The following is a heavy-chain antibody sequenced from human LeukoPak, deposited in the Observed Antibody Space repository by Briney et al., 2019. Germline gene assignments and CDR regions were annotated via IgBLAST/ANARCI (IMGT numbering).Heavy chain of an antibody. CDR2: ISAYNGNT. CDR1: GYAFTSYG. J-gene: IGHJ4*02. Sequence: GASVKVSCKSSGYAFTSYGISWVRQAPGQGLEWMGWISAYNGNTNYAQKLQGRVTMTTDTSTSTAYMELRSLRSDDTAVYYCARDPSGSYYNPLDYWGQGTLVTVSS. CDR3: ARDPSGSYYNPLDY. D-gene: IGHD1-26*01. V-gene: IGHV1-18*01.